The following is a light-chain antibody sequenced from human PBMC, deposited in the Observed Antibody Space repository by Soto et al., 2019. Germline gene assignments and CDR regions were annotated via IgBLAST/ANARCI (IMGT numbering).Light chain of an antibody. Sequence: QSVLTQPPSVSAAPGQKVTISCSGSSSNIGNNYVPWYQQFPGTAPKLLIYDNDKRPSGIPDRFSGSKSGTSATLGITGLQTGDEADYYCGTWDSSLSAVVFGGGTKLTVL. CDR3: GTWDSSLSAVV. V-gene: IGLV1-51*01. J-gene: IGLJ2*01. CDR1: SSNIGNNY. CDR2: DND.